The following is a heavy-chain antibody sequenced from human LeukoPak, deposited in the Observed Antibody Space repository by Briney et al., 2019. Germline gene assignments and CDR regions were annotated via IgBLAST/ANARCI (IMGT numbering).Heavy chain of an antibody. CDR2: TYYRSKWYN. CDR3: AKDLHGDYGISY. CDR1: GDSVSSSTVI. Sequence: SQTLSLTCGISGDSVSSSTVIWNWIRQSPSRGLEWLGRTYYRSKWYNDYAESVRSRTTINPDTSKNQVSLQLSSVTPEDTAVYYCAKDLHGDYGISYWGQGTLVTVSS. D-gene: IGHD4-17*01. V-gene: IGHV6-1*01. J-gene: IGHJ4*02.